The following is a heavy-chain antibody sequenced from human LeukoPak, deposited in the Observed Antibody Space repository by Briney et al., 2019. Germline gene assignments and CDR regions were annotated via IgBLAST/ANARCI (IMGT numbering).Heavy chain of an antibody. D-gene: IGHD1-7*01. CDR3: ARRWNYGRNYYIDV. J-gene: IGHJ6*03. CDR1: GGSFSNYY. Sequence: SETLSLTWAVYGGSFSNYYWSWIRQPPGKGLEWIGEINDSGRINYNLSLMSRVTISVDTSKNQFSLRLTSVTARDTAVYYCARRWNYGRNYYIDVWGKGATVSVSS. V-gene: IGHV4-34*01. CDR2: INDSGRI.